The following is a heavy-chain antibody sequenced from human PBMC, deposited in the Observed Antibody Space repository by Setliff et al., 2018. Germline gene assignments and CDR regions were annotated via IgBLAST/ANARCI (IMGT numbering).Heavy chain of an antibody. CDR2: IKQDGSER. Sequence: GGSLRLSCAASGFTFSSYWMSWVRQAPGKGLEWVANIKQDGSERYYVDSVKGRFTISRDNAKNSLYLQMNSLRAEDTAVYYCAREGDTIFGVIINSIGGRWFDYWGQGTPVTVSS. V-gene: IGHV3-7*01. CDR1: GFTFSSYW. J-gene: IGHJ4*02. CDR3: AREGDTIFGVIINSIGGRWFDY. D-gene: IGHD3-3*01.